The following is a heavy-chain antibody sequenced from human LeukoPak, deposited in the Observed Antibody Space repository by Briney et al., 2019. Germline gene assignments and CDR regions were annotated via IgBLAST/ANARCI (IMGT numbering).Heavy chain of an antibody. V-gene: IGHV4-4*07. CDR1: GGSISSYY. CDR2: IYTSGST. D-gene: IGHD6-13*01. CDR3: ARDRGSYSSSWYVGWFDP. Sequence: SETLSFTCTVSGGSISSYYWSWIRQPAGKGLEWIGRIYTSGSTNYNPSLKSRVTMSVDASKNQFSLKLSSVTAADTAVYYCARDRGSYSSSWYVGWFDPWGQGTLVTVSS. J-gene: IGHJ5*02.